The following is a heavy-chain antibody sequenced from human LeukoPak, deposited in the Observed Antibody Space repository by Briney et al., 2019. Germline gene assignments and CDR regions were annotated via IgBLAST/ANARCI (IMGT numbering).Heavy chain of an antibody. J-gene: IGHJ4*02. Sequence: GASVKVSCKASGYTFTSYGISWVRQAPGQGLKWMGWISAYNGNTNYAQKLQGRVTMTTDTSTSTAYMELRSLRSDDTAVYYCARLYYYDSSGYSWFDYWGQGTLVTVSS. D-gene: IGHD3-22*01. V-gene: IGHV1-18*01. CDR2: ISAYNGNT. CDR1: GYTFTSYG. CDR3: ARLYYYDSSGYSWFDY.